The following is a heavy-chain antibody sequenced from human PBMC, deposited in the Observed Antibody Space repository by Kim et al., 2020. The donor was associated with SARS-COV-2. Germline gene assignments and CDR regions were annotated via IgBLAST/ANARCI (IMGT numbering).Heavy chain of an antibody. Sequence: SETLSLTCAVYGGSFSGYYWSWIRQPPGKGLEWIGEINHSGSTNYNPSLKSRVTISVDTSKNQFSLKLSSVTAAYTAVYYCARWDIVGATTRDYWGQGTLVTVSS. CDR2: INHSGST. CDR1: GGSFSGYY. V-gene: IGHV4-34*01. D-gene: IGHD1-26*01. CDR3: ARWDIVGATTRDY. J-gene: IGHJ4*02.